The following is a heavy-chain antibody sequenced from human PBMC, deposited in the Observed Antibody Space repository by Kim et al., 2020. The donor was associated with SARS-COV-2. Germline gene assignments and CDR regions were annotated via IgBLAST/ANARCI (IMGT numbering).Heavy chain of an antibody. CDR2: IIPILGIA. V-gene: IGHV1-69*04. D-gene: IGHD3-3*01. J-gene: IGHJ5*02. CDR3: ARMFTIFGVAGGWFDP. Sequence: SVKVSCKASGGTFSSYAISWVRQAPGQGLEWMGRIIPILGIANYAQKFQGRVTITADKSTSTAYMELSSLRSEDTAVYYCARMFTIFGVAGGWFDPWGQGTLVTVSS. CDR1: GGTFSSYA.